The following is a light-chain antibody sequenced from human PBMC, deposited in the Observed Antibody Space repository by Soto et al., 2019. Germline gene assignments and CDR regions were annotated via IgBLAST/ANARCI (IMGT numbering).Light chain of an antibody. CDR2: EVS. CDR3: NSYAGSNNVV. Sequence: QSALTQPPSASGSPGQSVTISCTGTSSDVGGYNYVSWYQQHPGKAPKLMIYEVSKRPSGVPDRFSGSKSGNTASLTVSGLQAEDEADYYCNSYAGSNNVVFGGGTNVTVL. CDR1: SSDVGGYNY. V-gene: IGLV2-8*01. J-gene: IGLJ2*01.